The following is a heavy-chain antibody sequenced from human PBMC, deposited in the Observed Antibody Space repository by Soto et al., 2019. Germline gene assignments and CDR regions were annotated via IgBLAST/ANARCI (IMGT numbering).Heavy chain of an antibody. CDR2: IIPIFGTA. D-gene: IGHD3-9*01. J-gene: IGHJ4*02. CDR1: GSTFSSYA. CDR3: VLYFDWLLDFDY. Sequence: QVQLVQSGAEVKKPGSSVKVSCKASGSTFSSYAISWVRQAPGQGLEWMGGIIPIFGTANYAQKFQGRVTITADESTSTAYMELSSLRSEDTAVYYCVLYFDWLLDFDYWGQGTLVTVSS. V-gene: IGHV1-69*01.